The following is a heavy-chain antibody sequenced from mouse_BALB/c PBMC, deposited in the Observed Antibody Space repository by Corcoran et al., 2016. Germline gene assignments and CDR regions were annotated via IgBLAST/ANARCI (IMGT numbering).Heavy chain of an antibody. J-gene: IGHJ4*01. Sequence: EVQLQQSGPELVKPGASVKMSCKASGYTFTSYVMHWVKQKPGQGLEWIGYTHPYNDGTKYNEKFKGKATLTSDRSSSTDYMELSSLTSEDSAVYYCARGHYDPLYAMDCWGQGTSVTVSS. CDR3: ARGHYDPLYAMDC. D-gene: IGHD2-4*01. CDR1: GYTFTSYV. CDR2: THPYNDGT. V-gene: IGHV1S136*01.